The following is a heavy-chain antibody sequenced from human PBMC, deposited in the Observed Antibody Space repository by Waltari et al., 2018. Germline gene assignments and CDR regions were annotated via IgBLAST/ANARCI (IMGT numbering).Heavy chain of an antibody. J-gene: IGHJ4*02. V-gene: IGHV3-33*06. Sequence: QVQLVESGGGVVQPGRSLRLSCAASGFTFSSYGMHWVRQAPGKGLEWVAVIWYDGSNKYYADSVKGRFTISRDNSKNTLYLQMNSLRAEDTAVYYCAKDWYDSSGYIDYWGQGTLVTVSS. CDR2: IWYDGSNK. D-gene: IGHD3-22*01. CDR3: AKDWYDSSGYIDY. CDR1: GFTFSSYG.